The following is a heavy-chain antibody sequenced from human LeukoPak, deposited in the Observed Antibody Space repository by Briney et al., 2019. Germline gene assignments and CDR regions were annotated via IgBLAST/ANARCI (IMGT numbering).Heavy chain of an antibody. CDR3: ARDLGGYYYYYMDV. CDR1: GFTFDDYG. J-gene: IGHJ6*03. V-gene: IGHV3-20*04. CDR2: INWNGGST. Sequence: PGGSLRLSCAASGFTFDDYGMSWVRQAPGKGLEWVSGINWNGGSTGYADSVKGRFTISRDNAKNSLYLQMNSLRAEDTALYYCARDLGGYYYYYMDVWGKGTTVTVSS.